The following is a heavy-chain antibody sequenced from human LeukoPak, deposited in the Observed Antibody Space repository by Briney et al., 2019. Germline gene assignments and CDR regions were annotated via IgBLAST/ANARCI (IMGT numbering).Heavy chain of an antibody. J-gene: IGHJ6*02. V-gene: IGHV1-18*01. CDR2: ISAYNGNT. D-gene: IGHD3-10*01. Sequence: ASVKVSCKASGYTLTSYGISWVRQAPGQGLEWMGWISAYNGNTNYAQKLQGRVIMTTDTYTSTAYMEPRSLRPDDTAVYYCARDDSMVRGAYYYGMDVWGQGTTVTVSS. CDR3: ARDDSMVRGAYYYGMDV. CDR1: GYTLTSYG.